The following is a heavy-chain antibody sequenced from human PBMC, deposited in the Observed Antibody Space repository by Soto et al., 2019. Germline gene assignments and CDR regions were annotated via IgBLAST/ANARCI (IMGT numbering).Heavy chain of an antibody. CDR2: TRNKANSYTT. D-gene: IGHD2-15*01. CDR1: GFTFSDHY. CDR3: TKGYCSGGSCYSGDF. Sequence: EVQLVESGGGLVQPGGSLRLSCAASGFTFSDHYMDWVRQAPGKGLEWVGRTRNKANSYTTEYAASVKGRFTISRDDSKNSLHLQINSLKTEDTGVYYCTKGYCSGGSCYSGDFWGQGTLVTVSS. V-gene: IGHV3-72*01. J-gene: IGHJ4*02.